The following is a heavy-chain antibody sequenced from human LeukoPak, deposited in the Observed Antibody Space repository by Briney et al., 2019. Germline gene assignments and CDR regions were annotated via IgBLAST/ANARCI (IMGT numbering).Heavy chain of an antibody. CDR2: ISYDGSNK. CDR1: GFTFSSYG. CDR3: AKVPDGDYGVDY. D-gene: IGHD4-17*01. V-gene: IGHV3-30*18. J-gene: IGHJ4*02. Sequence: GGSLRLSCAASGFTFSSYGMHWVRQSPGKALEWVAVISYDGSNKYYADSVKGRFTISRDNSKNTLYLQMNSLRAEDTAVYYCAKVPDGDYGVDYWGQGTLVTVSS.